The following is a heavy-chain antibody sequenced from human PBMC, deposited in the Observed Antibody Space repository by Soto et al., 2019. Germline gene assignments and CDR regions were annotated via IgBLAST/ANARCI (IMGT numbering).Heavy chain of an antibody. CDR1: GGSISSSY. Sequence: PSETLSLTCAVSGGSISSSYWSWLRQPPGKGLEWIGYIYYSGNTNYKPSLKSRVTTSVDTSKNQFSLKLSSVTAADTAVYYCARQAFYGDYVYFDFWGQGTQVTVSS. D-gene: IGHD4-17*01. CDR3: ARQAFYGDYVYFDF. V-gene: IGHV4-59*08. J-gene: IGHJ4*02. CDR2: IYYSGNT.